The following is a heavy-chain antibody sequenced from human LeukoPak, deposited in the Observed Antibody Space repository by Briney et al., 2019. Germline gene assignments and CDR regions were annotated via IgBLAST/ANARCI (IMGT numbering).Heavy chain of an antibody. J-gene: IGHJ4*02. CDR1: GFTFSSYS. CDR3: TKWSGFGND. D-gene: IGHD3-10*01. CDR2: ISDSGDST. V-gene: IGHV3-23*01. Sequence: GGSLRLSCAASGFTFSSYSMTWVRQTPGKGVEWVSGISDSGDSTYYADSVKGRFTISRDNSRNMLYLEMNSLRAEDTAVYYCTKWSGFGNDWGQGTLVTVSS.